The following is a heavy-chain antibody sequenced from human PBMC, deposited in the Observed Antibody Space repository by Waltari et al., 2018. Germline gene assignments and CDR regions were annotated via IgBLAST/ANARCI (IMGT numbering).Heavy chain of an antibody. CDR2: ISYDGSNK. V-gene: IGHV3-30-3*01. J-gene: IGHJ4*02. Sequence: QVQLVESGGGVVQPGRSLRLSCAASGFTLSSYAMHWVRQAPGKGLEWVAVISYDGSNKYYADSAKGRFTISSDNSKNTLYLQMNSLRAEDTAVYYCADGEDWGQGTLVTVSS. CDR1: GFTLSSYA. D-gene: IGHD3-10*01. CDR3: ADGED.